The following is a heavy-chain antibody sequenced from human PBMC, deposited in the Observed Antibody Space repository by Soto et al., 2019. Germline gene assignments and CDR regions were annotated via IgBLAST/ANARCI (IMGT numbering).Heavy chain of an antibody. CDR3: ARGLGTIFGVVIIPYYYYGMDV. Sequence: PSETLSLTCAVYGGSFSGYYWSWIRQPPGKGLEWIGEINHSGSTSYNPSLKSRVTISVDTSKNQFSLKLSSVTAADTAVYYCARGLGTIFGVVIIPYYYYGMDVWGQGTTVTVSS. CDR2: INHSGST. J-gene: IGHJ6*02. D-gene: IGHD3-3*01. CDR1: GGSFSGYY. V-gene: IGHV4-34*01.